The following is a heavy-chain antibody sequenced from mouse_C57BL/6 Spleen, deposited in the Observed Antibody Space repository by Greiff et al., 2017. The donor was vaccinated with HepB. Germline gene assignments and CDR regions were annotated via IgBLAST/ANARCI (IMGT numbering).Heavy chain of an antibody. Sequence: QVQLQQPGAELVKPGASVKVSCKASGYTFTSYWMHWVKQRPGQGLEWIGRIHPSDSDTNYNQKFKGKATLTVDKSSSTAYMQLSSLTSEDAAVYYGEILYGYENYYAMDYWGQGTSVTVSS. CDR2: IHPSDSDT. J-gene: IGHJ4*01. CDR1: GYTFTSYW. CDR3: EILYGYENYYAMDY. V-gene: IGHV1-74*01. D-gene: IGHD2-2*01.